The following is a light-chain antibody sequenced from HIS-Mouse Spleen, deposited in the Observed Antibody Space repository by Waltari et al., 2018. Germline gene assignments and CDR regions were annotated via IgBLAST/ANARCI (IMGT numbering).Light chain of an antibody. CDR1: SGHSSYA. CDR3: QTWGTGIQGV. CDR2: LNSDGSH. Sequence: QLVLTQSPSASASLGASVKLTCTLSSGHSSYAIAWQQQQPEKGPRYLMKLNSDGSHSKGDGIPVRFSGSSSGAARYLTISSLQSEEEAEYYCQTWGTGIQGVFGGGTKLTVI. J-gene: IGLJ3*02. V-gene: IGLV4-69*01.